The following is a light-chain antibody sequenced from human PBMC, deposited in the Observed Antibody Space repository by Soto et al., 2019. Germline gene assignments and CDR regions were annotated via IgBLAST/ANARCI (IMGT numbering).Light chain of an antibody. V-gene: IGKV3-20*01. J-gene: IGKJ5*01. CDR3: QQYDNLPPNT. CDR1: QSLTSSY. Sequence: EIVLTQSPGTLSLSPGETATLSCRASQSLTSSYLAWYQQRPGQAPSLLIYGVSSRATGIPDRFSGSGSGTDFTLTITRLEPEDIATYYCQQYDNLPPNTFGQGTRLEIK. CDR2: GVS.